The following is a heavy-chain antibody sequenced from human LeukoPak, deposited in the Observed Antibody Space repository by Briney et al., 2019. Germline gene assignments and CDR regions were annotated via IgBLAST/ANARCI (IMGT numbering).Heavy chain of an antibody. V-gene: IGHV4-34*01. J-gene: IGHJ6*02. CDR1: GGSFSGYY. CDR3: ARDVRGYSYGNYYYYGMDV. CDR2: INHSGST. Sequence: SETLSLTCAVYGGSFSGYYWSWIRQPPGKGLEWIGEINHSGSTNYNPPLKSRVTISVDTSKNQFSLKLSSVTAADTAVYYCARDVRGYSYGNYYYYGMDVWGQGTTVTVSS. D-gene: IGHD5-18*01.